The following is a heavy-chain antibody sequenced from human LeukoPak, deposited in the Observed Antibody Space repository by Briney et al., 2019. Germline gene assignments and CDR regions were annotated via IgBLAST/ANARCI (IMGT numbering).Heavy chain of an antibody. CDR1: GGTFSSYA. CDR3: ARANWGVKVTGDCYYYGMDV. J-gene: IGHJ6*02. D-gene: IGHD3-9*01. CDR2: IIPIRGTV. V-gene: IGHV1-69*04. Sequence: ASVKVSCKASGGTFSSYAISWVRQAPGQGLEWMGRIIPIRGTVNYAQNFQGSLTITADKSTTTAYMELSRLRSEDTAVYYCARANWGVKVTGDCYYYGMDVWGQGTTVTVSS.